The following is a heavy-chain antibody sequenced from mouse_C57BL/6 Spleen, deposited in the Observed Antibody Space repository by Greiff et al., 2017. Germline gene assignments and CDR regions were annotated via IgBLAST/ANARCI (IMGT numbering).Heavy chain of an antibody. CDR2: LSSGSSTI. CDR1: GFTFSDYG. CDR3: ASYYGSVYAMYY. Sequence: EVQVVESGGGLVKPGGSLKLSCAASGFTFSDYGMHWVRQAPEKGLEWVAYLSSGSSTIYYADTVKGRFTISRDNAKNTLCLQMTSLRSEDTAMYYCASYYGSVYAMYYWGQGTSVTVSS. V-gene: IGHV5-17*01. D-gene: IGHD1-1*01. J-gene: IGHJ4*01.